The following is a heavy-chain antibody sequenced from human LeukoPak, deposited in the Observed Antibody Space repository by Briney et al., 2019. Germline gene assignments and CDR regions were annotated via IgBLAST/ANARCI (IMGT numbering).Heavy chain of an antibody. Sequence: ASVKVSCKASGGTFSSYAISWVRQAPGQGLEWMGGIIPIFGTANYAQKFQGRVTITTDESTSTAYMELSSLRSEDTAVYYCARVLPGVGGIYGYSSSWYGAFDIWGQGTMVTVSS. CDR1: GGTFSSYA. D-gene: IGHD6-13*01. CDR2: IIPIFGTA. J-gene: IGHJ3*02. V-gene: IGHV1-69*05. CDR3: ARVLPGVGGIYGYSSSWYGAFDI.